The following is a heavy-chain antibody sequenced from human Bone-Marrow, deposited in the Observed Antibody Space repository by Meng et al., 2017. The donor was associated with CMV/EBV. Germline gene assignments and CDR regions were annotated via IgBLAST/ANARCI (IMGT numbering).Heavy chain of an antibody. Sequence: SVKVSCKASGGTFSSYAISWVRQAPGQGLEWMGGIIPIFGTANYAQKFQGRVTITTDESTSTAYMELSSLRSEDTAVYYCARDGTGYDFWSARNWFDPWGQGTLVTVSS. CDR1: GGTFSSYA. J-gene: IGHJ5*02. D-gene: IGHD3-3*01. CDR3: ARDGTGYDFWSARNWFDP. CDR2: IIPIFGTA. V-gene: IGHV1-69*05.